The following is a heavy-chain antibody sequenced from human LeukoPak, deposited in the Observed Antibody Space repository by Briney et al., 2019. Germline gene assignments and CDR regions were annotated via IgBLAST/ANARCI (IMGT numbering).Heavy chain of an antibody. CDR2: IYTSGST. V-gene: IGHV4-4*09. CDR3: ARSGGYDFWSGYSIGWFDP. Sequence: SETLSLTCTVSGGSISSYYWSWIRQPPGKGLEWIGYIYTSGSTNYNPSLKSRVTISVDTSKNQFSLKLSSVTAAGTAVYYCARSGGYDFWSGYSIGWFDPWGQGTLVTVSS. D-gene: IGHD3-3*01. CDR1: GGSISSYY. J-gene: IGHJ5*02.